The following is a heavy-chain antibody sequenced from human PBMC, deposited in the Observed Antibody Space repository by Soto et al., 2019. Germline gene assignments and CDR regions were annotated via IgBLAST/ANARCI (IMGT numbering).Heavy chain of an antibody. Sequence: ASVKVSCKASGYSFTDYHIHWVRQAPGQGLEWLGRINPKSGGTSTAQKFQGWVPMTTDTSISTASMELTRLTSEDTAIYYCARGDSTDCSNGVCSFFYNHDMDVWGQGTTVTVSS. CDR3: ARGDSTDCSNGVCSFFYNHDMDV. CDR2: INPKSGGT. V-gene: IGHV1-2*04. D-gene: IGHD2-8*01. CDR1: GYSFTDYH. J-gene: IGHJ6*02.